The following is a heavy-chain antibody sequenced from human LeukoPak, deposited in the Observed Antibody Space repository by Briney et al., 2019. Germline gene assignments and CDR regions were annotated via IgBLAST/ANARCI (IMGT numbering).Heavy chain of an antibody. CDR3: ARGFTEFYYDSSGYYNY. CDR2: INPNSGGT. Sequence: ASVKVSCKASGYTLTGYYMHWVRQAPGQGLEWMGWINPNSGGTNYAQKFQGRVTMTRDTSISTAYMDLSRLRSDDTAVYYCARGFTEFYYDSSGYYNYWGQGTLVTVSS. V-gene: IGHV1-2*02. CDR1: GYTLTGYY. J-gene: IGHJ4*02. D-gene: IGHD3-22*01.